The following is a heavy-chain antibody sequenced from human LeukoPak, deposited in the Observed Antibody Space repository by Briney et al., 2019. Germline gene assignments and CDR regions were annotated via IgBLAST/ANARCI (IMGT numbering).Heavy chain of an antibody. CDR3: ASGVSLARHFDY. V-gene: IGHV5-51*01. D-gene: IGHD6-6*01. Sequence: GESLKISCKASGNSFTSYWLAWVRQMPGKGLEWMGIIYCGDSDTRYSPSFQGQVTISADKSISTAYLQWSSLKASDTAMYYCASGVSLARHFDYWGQGALVTVSS. CDR1: GNSFTSYW. J-gene: IGHJ4*02. CDR2: IYCGDSDT.